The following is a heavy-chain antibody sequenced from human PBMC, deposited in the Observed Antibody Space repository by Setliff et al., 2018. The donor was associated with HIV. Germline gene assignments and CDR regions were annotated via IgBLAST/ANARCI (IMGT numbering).Heavy chain of an antibody. Sequence: PSETLSLTCTVSGGSISSSSYYWGWIRQPPGKGLEWIGSIYYSGSTYYNPSLKSRVTISVDTSKNQFSLKLSSVTAADTAVYYCATHGAAAGTGVGWYYYYDMDVWGKGTTVTVSS. V-gene: IGHV4-39*01. CDR1: GGSISSSSYY. CDR2: IYYSGST. J-gene: IGHJ6*03. D-gene: IGHD6-13*01. CDR3: ATHGAAAGTGVGWYYYYDMDV.